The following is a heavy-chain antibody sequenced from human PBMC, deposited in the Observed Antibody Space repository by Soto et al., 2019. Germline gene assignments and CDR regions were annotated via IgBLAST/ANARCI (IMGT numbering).Heavy chain of an antibody. J-gene: IGHJ3*02. Sequence: GASVKVSCKTYGYSFSSYGINCVRQAPGQGLEWMGWINTKTGNRNYAQKLQDRVTMTTDTSTSTAYMELRSLRSDDTALYYCAAYRWKGAFDIWGQGTMVTVSS. CDR3: AAYRWKGAFDI. CDR2: INTKTGNR. V-gene: IGHV1-18*01. D-gene: IGHD1-1*01. CDR1: GYSFSSYG.